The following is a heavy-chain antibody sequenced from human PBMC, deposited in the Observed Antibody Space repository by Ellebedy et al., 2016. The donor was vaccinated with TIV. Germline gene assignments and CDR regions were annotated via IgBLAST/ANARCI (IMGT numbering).Heavy chain of an antibody. J-gene: IGHJ4*02. CDR2: IIPIFGTA. D-gene: IGHD6-19*01. Sequence: SVKVSXXASGYTFTSYYMHWVRQAPGQGLEWMGGIIPIFGTANYAQKFQGRVTITADESTSTAYMELSSLRSEDTAVYYCARGISSGRYYWGQGTLVTVSS. V-gene: IGHV1-69*13. CDR1: GYTFTSYY. CDR3: ARGISSGRYY.